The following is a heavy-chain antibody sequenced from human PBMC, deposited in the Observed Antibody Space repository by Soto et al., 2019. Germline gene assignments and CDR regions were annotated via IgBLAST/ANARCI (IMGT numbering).Heavy chain of an antibody. CDR1: GDSIISGDYY. CDR3: ARFYGLDAFDI. D-gene: IGHD3-16*01. CDR2: IYYSGDT. Sequence: PSETLSLTCTVSGDSIISGDYYWSWIRQTPGKGLEWIGYIYYSGDTNYNPSLKSRVIISVDTSKNQFSLKLSSVTAADTAVYYCARFYGLDAFDICGQRTVVPV. V-gene: IGHV4-30-4*01. J-gene: IGHJ3*02.